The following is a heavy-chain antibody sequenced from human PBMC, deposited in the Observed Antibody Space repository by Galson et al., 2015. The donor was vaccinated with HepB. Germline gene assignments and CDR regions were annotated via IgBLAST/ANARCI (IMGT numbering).Heavy chain of an antibody. D-gene: IGHD2-8*02. CDR3: AKTTGRFSADFF. Sequence: SLRLSCAASGLTQYATTWVRQAPGKGLEWVSTIGGNDGTTYYADSVKGRFTISRDNSKNTLYLQMNSLRVEDTAIYYCAKTTGRFSADFFWGQGTLVTVSS. J-gene: IGHJ1*01. V-gene: IGHV3-23*01. CDR2: IGGNDGTT. CDR1: GLTQYA.